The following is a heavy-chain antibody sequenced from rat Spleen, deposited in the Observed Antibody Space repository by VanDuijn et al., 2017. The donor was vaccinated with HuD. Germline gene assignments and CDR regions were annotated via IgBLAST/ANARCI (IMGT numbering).Heavy chain of an antibody. CDR1: GFSLTSNG. J-gene: IGHJ2*01. Sequence: QVHLKESGPGLVQSSQTLSLTCTVSGFSLTSNGVSWVRQPPGEGLEWIAAISTGGNTYYNSLLKSRLSISRDTSKSQVFLKMNSLQTEDTATYFCARVGYSSYVRYFDYWGHGVMVTVSS. CDR2: ISTGGNT. CDR3: ARVGYSSYVRYFDY. D-gene: IGHD1-2*01. V-gene: IGHV2S12*01.